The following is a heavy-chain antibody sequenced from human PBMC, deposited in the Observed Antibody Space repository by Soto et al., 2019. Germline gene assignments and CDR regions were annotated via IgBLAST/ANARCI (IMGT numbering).Heavy chain of an antibody. D-gene: IGHD2-15*01. CDR1: GYTFTSYD. J-gene: IGHJ6*03. Sequence: ASVKVSCKASGYTFTSYDINWVRQATGQGLEWMGWMNPNSGNTGYAQKFQGRVTMTRNTSISTAYMELSSLRSEDTAVYYCARGRRATGPEKYYYYMEVWGKGTTVTVSS. CDR2: MNPNSGNT. CDR3: ARGRRATGPEKYYYYMEV. V-gene: IGHV1-8*01.